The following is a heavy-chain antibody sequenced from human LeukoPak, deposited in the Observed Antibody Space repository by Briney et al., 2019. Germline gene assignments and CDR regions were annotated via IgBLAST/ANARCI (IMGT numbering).Heavy chain of an antibody. Sequence: SVKVSCKASGGTSSSYAISWVRQAPGQGLEWMGGIIPIFGTANYAQKFQGRVTITADKSTSTAYMELSSLRSEDTAVYYCARMDGYCSGGSCYRDAFDIWGQGTMVTVSS. CDR3: ARMDGYCSGGSCYRDAFDI. V-gene: IGHV1-69*06. D-gene: IGHD2-15*01. J-gene: IGHJ3*02. CDR1: GGTSSSYA. CDR2: IIPIFGTA.